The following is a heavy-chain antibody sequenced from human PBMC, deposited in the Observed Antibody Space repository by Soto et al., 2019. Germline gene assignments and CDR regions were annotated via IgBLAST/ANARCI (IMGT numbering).Heavy chain of an antibody. J-gene: IGHJ5*01. CDR3: ARDPFYGWFDS. D-gene: IGHD3-16*01. CDR2: MTPDSGDT. V-gene: IGHV1-8*01. Sequence: QVQLVQSGAEVRKPGASVKVSCKASGHTLASYDINWGRQATGQGLEWMGWMTPDSGDTGYAQKFQGRVTMTWDTYITTAYMECSSLRADDTAVYYCARDPFYGWFDSWGQGTLVTVSS. CDR1: GHTLASYD.